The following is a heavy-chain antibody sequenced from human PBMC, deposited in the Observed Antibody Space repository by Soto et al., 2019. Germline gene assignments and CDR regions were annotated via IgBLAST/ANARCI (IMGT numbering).Heavy chain of an antibody. V-gene: IGHV3-30-3*01. J-gene: IGHJ4*02. CDR3: ARRLTPSVTAMGY. CDR2: ISGDGINK. Sequence: QVQLVESGGGVVQPGRSLRLSCSASGFTFSDYAKYWVRQAPGKGLEWVASISGDGINKYIADSVKGRFIISRDNSKNTVLLQMSSLGPEDTAVYYCARRLTPSVTAMGYWGQGTLVTVSS. D-gene: IGHD2-21*02. CDR1: GFTFSDYA.